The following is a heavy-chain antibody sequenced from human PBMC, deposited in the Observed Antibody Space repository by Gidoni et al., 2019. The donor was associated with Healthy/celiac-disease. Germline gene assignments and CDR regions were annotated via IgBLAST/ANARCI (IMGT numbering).Heavy chain of an antibody. D-gene: IGHD3-22*01. CDR1: GFTFSSYA. CDR2: ISGSGGST. J-gene: IGHJ4*02. V-gene: IGHV3-23*01. Sequence: EVQLLESGGGLVQPGGSLRLSCAASGFTFSSYAMSGVRQAPGKGLEWVSAISGSGGSTYYADSVKGRFTISRDNSKNTLYLQMNSLRAEDTAVYYCAKERYYDSSGYPYFDYWGQGTLVTVSS. CDR3: AKERYYDSSGYPYFDY.